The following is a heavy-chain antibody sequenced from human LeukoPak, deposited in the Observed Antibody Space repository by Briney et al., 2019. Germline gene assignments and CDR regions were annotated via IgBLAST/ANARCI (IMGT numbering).Heavy chain of an antibody. J-gene: IGHJ4*02. CDR2: IYYSGST. V-gene: IGHV4-59*01. CDR1: GGSISSYY. Sequence: SETLSLTCTVSGGSISSYYWSWIRQPPGKGLEWIGYIYYSGSTNYNPSLKSRVTISVDTSKNQFSLKLSSVTAADTAVYYCARTNIRGGPVQYWGQGTLVTVSS. CDR3: ARTNIRGGPVQY. D-gene: IGHD2-15*01.